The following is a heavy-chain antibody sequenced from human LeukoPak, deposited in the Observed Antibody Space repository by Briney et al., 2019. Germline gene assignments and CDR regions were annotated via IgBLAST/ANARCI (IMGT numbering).Heavy chain of an antibody. CDR1: GGSISSGGYY. D-gene: IGHD1-26*01. J-gene: IGHJ4*02. V-gene: IGHV4-30-2*01. CDR2: IYHSGST. CDR3: ARDDSGSYRFDY. Sequence: PSQTLSLTCTVSGGSISSGGYYWSWIRQPPGKGLEWIGYIYHSGSTYYNPSLKSRVTISVDTSKNQFSLKLSSVTAADTAVYYCARDDSGSYRFDYWGQGTLVTVSS.